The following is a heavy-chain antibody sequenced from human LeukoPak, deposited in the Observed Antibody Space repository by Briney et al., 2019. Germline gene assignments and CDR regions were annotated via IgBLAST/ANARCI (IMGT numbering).Heavy chain of an antibody. CDR2: INREGSRK. J-gene: IGHJ4*02. Sequence: GGSLRLSCAASGFTFSSYWMHWGRQAPGKGVGWVSRINREGSRKSYTDTVKGRFTISRDNAKNTLYLQMTSLTAEDTAVYYCAKDERDYGDYEVLTSAGSPPGYWGQGTPVTVSS. CDR1: GFTFSSYW. V-gene: IGHV3-74*01. D-gene: IGHD4-17*01. CDR3: AKDERDYGDYEVLTSAGSPPGY.